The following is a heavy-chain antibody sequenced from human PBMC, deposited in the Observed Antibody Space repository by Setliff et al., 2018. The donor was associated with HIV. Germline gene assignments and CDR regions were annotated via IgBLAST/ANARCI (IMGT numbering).Heavy chain of an antibody. CDR1: GGSVNSGNYH. Sequence: PSETLSLTCSVSGGSVNSGNYHWAWIRQPPGKGLEWIGHIYTSGSPHYKSSLTSRLTISLDTSRNQFSLKLTYVTAADSATYYCARWGYNSAWSLDYWGQGTLVTVSS. CDR3: ARWGYNSAWSLDY. D-gene: IGHD6-19*01. CDR2: IYTSGSP. J-gene: IGHJ4*02. V-gene: IGHV4-61*09.